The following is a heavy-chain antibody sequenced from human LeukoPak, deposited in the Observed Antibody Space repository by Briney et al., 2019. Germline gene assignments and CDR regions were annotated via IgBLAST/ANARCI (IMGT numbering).Heavy chain of an antibody. J-gene: IGHJ5*02. CDR2: IYYSGNT. Sequence: SETLSLTCAVYGESFSGYFWNWIRQPPGKGLEWIGYIYYSGNTNYNPSLKSRVTISLDTSKNQFSLRLSSVTAADTAVYYCARKTYCSGGRCYGENWFDPWGQGTLTVSS. CDR3: ARKTYCSGGRCYGENWFDP. D-gene: IGHD2-15*01. V-gene: IGHV4-34*11. CDR1: GESFSGYF.